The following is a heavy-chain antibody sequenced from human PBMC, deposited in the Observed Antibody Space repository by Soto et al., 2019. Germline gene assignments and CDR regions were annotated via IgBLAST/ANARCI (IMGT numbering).Heavy chain of an antibody. D-gene: IGHD6-13*01. CDR2: INPNSGGT. CDR3: ARVSSVAAAGNRGAFDI. J-gene: IGHJ3*02. V-gene: IGHV1-2*02. CDR1: GYTFTGYY. Sequence: QVQLVQSGAEVKKPGASVKVSCKASGYTFTGYYMHWVRQAPGQGFEWMGWINPNSGGTNYAQKFQGRVTMTRDTSISTAYMELSRLRSDDTAVYYCARVSSVAAAGNRGAFDIWGQGTMVTVSS.